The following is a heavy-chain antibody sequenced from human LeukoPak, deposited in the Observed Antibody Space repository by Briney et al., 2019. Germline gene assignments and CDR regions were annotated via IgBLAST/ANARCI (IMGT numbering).Heavy chain of an antibody. CDR3: RILGYSYGRDAFDI. D-gene: IGHD5-18*01. CDR2: IYYSGST. V-gene: IGHV4-59*01. J-gene: IGHJ3*02. CDR1: GGSISSYY. Sequence: SSETLSLTCTVSGGSISSYYWSWIRQPPGKGLEWIGYIYYSGSTNYNPSLKSRVTISVDTSKNQFSLKLSSVTAADAAVYYCRILGYSYGRDAFDIWGQGTMVTVSS.